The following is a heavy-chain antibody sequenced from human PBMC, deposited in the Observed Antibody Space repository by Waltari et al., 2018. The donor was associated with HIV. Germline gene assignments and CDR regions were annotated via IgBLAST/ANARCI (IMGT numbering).Heavy chain of an antibody. CDR1: GYTFNTYP. V-gene: IGHV7-4-1*02. D-gene: IGHD2-21*02. Sequence: QVQLVQSGSELKKPGAAVKISCKASGYTFNTYPMNWVRQAPGQGLEWMGWINTNTGNPTYAQGFTGRFVFSLDTSVSTAYLQISSLKAEDTAVYYCVRDLGYSSDSYGYYWGQGSPVIVSS. CDR3: VRDLGYSSDSYGYY. CDR2: INTNTGNP. J-gene: IGHJ4*02.